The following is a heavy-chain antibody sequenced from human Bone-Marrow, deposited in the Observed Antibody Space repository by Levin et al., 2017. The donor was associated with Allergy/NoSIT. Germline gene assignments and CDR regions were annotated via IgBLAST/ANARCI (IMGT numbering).Heavy chain of an antibody. D-gene: IGHD2-2*01. Sequence: PGGSLRLSCKGSGYRFTSHWIAWVRQMPGKGLEWMGIIHPLDSDTKYGPGFQGQVTISADKANSTAYLQWSSLKAADTAIYFCARRMDSTAWAPPFDTWGPGTMITVSS. CDR1: GYRFTSHW. J-gene: IGHJ3*02. CDR2: IHPLDSDT. CDR3: ARRMDSTAWAPPFDT. V-gene: IGHV5-51*01.